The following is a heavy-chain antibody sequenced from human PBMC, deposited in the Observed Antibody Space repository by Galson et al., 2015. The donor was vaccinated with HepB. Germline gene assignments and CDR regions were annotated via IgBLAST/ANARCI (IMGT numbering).Heavy chain of an antibody. V-gene: IGHV1-46*01. CDR2: INPSGGST. D-gene: IGHD1-26*01. CDR3: AREDRGSGSYGGGTDY. J-gene: IGHJ4*02. CDR1: GYTFTSYY. Sequence: SVKVSCKASGYTFTSYYMHWVRQAPGQGLEWMGIINPSGGSTSYAQKFQGRVTMTRDTSTSTVYMELSRLRSDDTAVYYCAREDRGSGSYGGGTDYWGQGTLVTVSS.